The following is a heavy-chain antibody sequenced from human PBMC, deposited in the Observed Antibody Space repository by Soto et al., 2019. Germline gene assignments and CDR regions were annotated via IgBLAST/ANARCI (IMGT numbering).Heavy chain of an antibody. J-gene: IGHJ6*02. CDR1: EFTFNTYS. CDR2: ISSTSTYI. D-gene: IGHD2-21*02. Sequence: EVQLVESGGGLVKPGGSLRLACAASEFTFNTYSMNWVRQAPGKGLEWVSCISSTSTYIHYADSVKGRFTISRDNAKNLLYLQMNSLRAEDTAVYYCARDFGDSRGSYYYYGMDVWGQGTTVTVSS. CDR3: ARDFGDSRGSYYYYGMDV. V-gene: IGHV3-21*02.